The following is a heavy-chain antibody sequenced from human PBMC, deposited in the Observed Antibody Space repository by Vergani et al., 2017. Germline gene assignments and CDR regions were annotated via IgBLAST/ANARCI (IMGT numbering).Heavy chain of an antibody. CDR1: GGTFSSYA. D-gene: IGHD3-9*01. Sequence: QVQLVQSGAEVKKPGSSVKVSCKASGGTFSSYAISWVRQAPGQGLEWMGRIIPIFGTANYAQKFQGRVTITADESTSTAYMELSSLRSEDTAVYYCARDHRTGDFDWLLSPLDYWGQGTLVTVSS. CDR3: ARDHRTGDFDWLLSPLDY. CDR2: IIPIFGTA. J-gene: IGHJ4*02. V-gene: IGHV1-69*13.